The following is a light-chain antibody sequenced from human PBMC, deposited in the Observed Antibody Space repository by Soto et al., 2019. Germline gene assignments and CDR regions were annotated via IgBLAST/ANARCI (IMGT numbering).Light chain of an antibody. CDR1: QSLVHSDGNTY. CDR2: NIS. CDR3: MQGTHLRT. Sequence: EIVMTQTPLSSPVTLGQPASISCRSSQSLVHSDGNTYLNWLQQRPGQPPRLLIYNISNRLSGVTDRCSGSGAGTDFTLKISRVEAEDVGVYYCMQGTHLRTFGQGTKVEIK. J-gene: IGKJ1*01. V-gene: IGKV2-24*01.